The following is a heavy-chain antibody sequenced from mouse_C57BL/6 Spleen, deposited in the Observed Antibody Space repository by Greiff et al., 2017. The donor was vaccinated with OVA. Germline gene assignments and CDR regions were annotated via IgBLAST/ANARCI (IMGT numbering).Heavy chain of an antibody. V-gene: IGHV1-15*01. D-gene: IGHD1-1*01. CDR3: TRGPITTVVAEWYFDV. CDR1: DYTFTDYE. J-gene: IGHJ1*03. CDR2: IDPETGGT. Sequence: VKLQESGAELVRPGASVTLSCKASDYTFTDYEMHWVKQTPVHGLEWIGAIDPETGGTAYNQKFKGKAILTADKSSSTAYMELRSLTSEDSAVYYCTRGPITTVVAEWYFDVWGTGTTVTVSS.